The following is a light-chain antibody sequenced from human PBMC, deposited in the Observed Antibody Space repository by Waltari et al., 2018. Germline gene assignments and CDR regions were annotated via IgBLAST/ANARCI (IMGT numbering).Light chain of an antibody. CDR3: QQYNSYSYT. V-gene: IGKV1-5*03. Sequence: DIQMTQSPSTLSASVGDRVTITCRASQSISTWLAWYQQKPGKAPKLLIYKASTLESGVPLRFSGSGSGTEFTLTISSLQPDDIATYYCQQYNSYSYTFGQGTKLEIK. CDR2: KAS. J-gene: IGKJ2*01. CDR1: QSISTW.